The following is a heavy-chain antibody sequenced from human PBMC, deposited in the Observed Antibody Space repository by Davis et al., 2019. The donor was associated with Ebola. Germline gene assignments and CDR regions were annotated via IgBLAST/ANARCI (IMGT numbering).Heavy chain of an antibody. D-gene: IGHD6-13*01. CDR2: ISYDGSNK. CDR3: AKDLNRIAAAGV. Sequence: GESLKISCAASGFTFSSYGMHWVRQAPGKGLEWVAVISYDGSNKYYADSVKGRFTISRDNSKNTLYLQMNSLRPEDTAVYYCAKDLNRIAAAGVWGQGTLVTVSS. V-gene: IGHV3-30*18. J-gene: IGHJ1*01. CDR1: GFTFSSYG.